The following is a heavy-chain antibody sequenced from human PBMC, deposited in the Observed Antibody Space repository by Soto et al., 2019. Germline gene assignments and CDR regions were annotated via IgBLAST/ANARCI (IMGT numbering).Heavy chain of an antibody. CDR1: GGTFSSYA. CDR3: ARDPGIAAAGQLYYYYGMDV. CDR2: IIPIFGTA. J-gene: IGHJ6*02. Sequence: QVQLVQSGAEVKKPESSVKVSCKASGGTFSSYAISWVRQAPGQGLEWMGGIIPIFGTANYAQKFQGRVTITADESTSTAYMELSSLRSEDTAVYYCARDPGIAAAGQLYYYYGMDVWGQGTTVTVSS. V-gene: IGHV1-69*01. D-gene: IGHD6-13*01.